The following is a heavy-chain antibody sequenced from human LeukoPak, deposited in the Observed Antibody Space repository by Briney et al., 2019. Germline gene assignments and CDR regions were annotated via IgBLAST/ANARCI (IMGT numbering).Heavy chain of an antibody. CDR3: ARQKWEQQGRDYYFNGLDV. CDR2: IYYSGST. Sequence: SQILSLTCTVSGGSISSGDYYWSWIRQPPGKGLEWIGYIYYSGSTYYNPSLKSRVTISVDTSKNQFSLKLSSVTAADTAVYYCARQKWEQQGRDYYFNGLDVWGPGTTVIVSS. V-gene: IGHV4-30-4*01. D-gene: IGHD1/OR15-1a*01. CDR1: GGSISSGDYY. J-gene: IGHJ6*02.